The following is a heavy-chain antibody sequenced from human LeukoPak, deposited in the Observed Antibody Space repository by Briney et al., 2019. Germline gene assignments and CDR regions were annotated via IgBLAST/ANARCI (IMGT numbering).Heavy chain of an antibody. Sequence: SETLSLTCFVSGGSLNDYSWSWFRQSPGKGLEWIGELNHRGRTDYNPSLTSRVTISVDTSKNHFALTLTSLTAADTAVYYCARESYDSSGYGDYWGQGTLVTVSS. CDR1: GGSLNDYS. CDR2: LNHRGRT. V-gene: IGHV4-34*01. CDR3: ARESYDSSGYGDY. J-gene: IGHJ4*02. D-gene: IGHD3-22*01.